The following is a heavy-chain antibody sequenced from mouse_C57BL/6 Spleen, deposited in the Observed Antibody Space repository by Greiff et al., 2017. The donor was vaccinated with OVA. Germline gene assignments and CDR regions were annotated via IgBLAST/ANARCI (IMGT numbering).Heavy chain of an antibody. V-gene: IGHV6-3*01. J-gene: IGHJ1*03. Sequence: EVQLQQSGGGLVQPGGSMKLSCVASGFTFSNYWMNWVRQSPEKGLEWVAQIRLKSDNYATHYAESVKGRFTISRDDSKSSVYLQMNNLRAEDTGIYYCTYGNSWYFDVWGTGTTVTVSS. CDR2: IRLKSDNYAT. CDR3: TYGNSWYFDV. D-gene: IGHD2-1*01. CDR1: GFTFSNYW.